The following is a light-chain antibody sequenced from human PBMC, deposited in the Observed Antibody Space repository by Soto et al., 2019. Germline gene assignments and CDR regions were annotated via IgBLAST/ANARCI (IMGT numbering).Light chain of an antibody. CDR1: QSVSSY. V-gene: IGKV3-11*01. Sequence: EIVLTQSPATLSLSPGERTTLSCRASQSVSSYFAWYQQSPGQAPRLLIYHASNRATGIPARFSGSGSGTDLTLTISSLEPEDFAVYYCQQHSTLPWTFGQGTKVEVK. CDR3: QQHSTLPWT. J-gene: IGKJ1*01. CDR2: HAS.